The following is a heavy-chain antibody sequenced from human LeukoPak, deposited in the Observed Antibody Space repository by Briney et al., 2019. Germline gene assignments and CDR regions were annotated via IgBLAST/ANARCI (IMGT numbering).Heavy chain of an antibody. D-gene: IGHD3-10*01. CDR3: ARFTPWQGSFDY. CDR2: INHSGST. CDR1: GGSFSGYY. Sequence: SETLPLTCAVYGGSFSGYYWSWIRQPPGKGLEWIGEINHSGSTNYNPSLKSRVTISVDTSKNQFSLKLSSVTAADTAVYYCARFTPWQGSFDYWGQGTLVTVSS. J-gene: IGHJ4*02. V-gene: IGHV4-34*01.